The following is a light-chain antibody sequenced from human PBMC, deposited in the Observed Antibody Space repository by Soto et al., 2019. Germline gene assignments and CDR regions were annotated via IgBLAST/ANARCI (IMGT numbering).Light chain of an antibody. CDR3: QPYNNWPPVT. CDR2: GAS. Sequence: EIVLTQSPGTLSLSPGERATLSCRASEGVSSSYLAWYQQKPGQAPRLLIYGASTRATGIPARFSGSGSGTEFTLTISSLQSEDFAVYFCQPYNNWPPVTFGHGTKVDIX. CDR1: EGVSSSY. J-gene: IGKJ3*01. V-gene: IGKV3-15*01.